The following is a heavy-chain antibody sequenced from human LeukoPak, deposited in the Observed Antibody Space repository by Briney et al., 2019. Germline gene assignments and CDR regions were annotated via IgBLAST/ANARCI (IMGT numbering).Heavy chain of an antibody. D-gene: IGHD6-13*01. V-gene: IGHV3-53*01. CDR1: GFTLSSNY. Sequence: PGGSLRLSCIVSGFTLSSNYMTWVRQAPGKGLEWLSLIYTDGGTNYSGSVKGRFTISRDNSKNTLYLQMNSLTADDTAVYYCAIFRWGSTWYYADHWGQGTLVTVSS. J-gene: IGHJ4*02. CDR2: IYTDGGT. CDR3: AIFRWGSTWYYADH.